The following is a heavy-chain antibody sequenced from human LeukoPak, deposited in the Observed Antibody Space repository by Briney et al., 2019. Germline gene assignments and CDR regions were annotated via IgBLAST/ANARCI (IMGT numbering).Heavy chain of an antibody. Sequence: PGESLKISCKGSGYSFTSYWISWVRQMPGKGLEWMGRIDPSDSYTNYSPSFQGHVTISADKSISTAHLQWSSLKASDTAMYYCARSEVINIAAAADYWGQGTLVTVSS. J-gene: IGHJ4*02. CDR2: IDPSDSYT. D-gene: IGHD6-13*01. CDR1: GYSFTSYW. CDR3: ARSEVINIAAAADY. V-gene: IGHV5-10-1*01.